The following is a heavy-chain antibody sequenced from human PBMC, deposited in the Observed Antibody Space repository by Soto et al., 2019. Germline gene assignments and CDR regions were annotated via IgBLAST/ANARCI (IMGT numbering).Heavy chain of an antibody. D-gene: IGHD3-22*01. Sequence: PWESLKISCKGSRYSFNTYWIGWVRQMPGKGLEWMGIIYPGDSDTRYSPSFQGQVTISADKSISTAYLQWSSLKASDTAMYYCARRSRYYVSSGYYGGDAFYICGQGSMVTGSS. CDR2: IYPGDSDT. V-gene: IGHV5-51*01. J-gene: IGHJ3*02. CDR1: RYSFNTYW. CDR3: ARRSRYYVSSGYYGGDAFYI.